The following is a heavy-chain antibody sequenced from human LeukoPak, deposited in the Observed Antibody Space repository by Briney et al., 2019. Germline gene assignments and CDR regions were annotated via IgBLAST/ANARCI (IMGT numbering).Heavy chain of an antibody. CDR1: GFTFSSYA. CDR2: ISYDGSNK. D-gene: IGHD2-2*01. J-gene: IGHJ4*02. CDR3: ARGDCSSTSCYLRKPEPDY. V-gene: IGHV3-30*04. Sequence: GGSLRLSCAASGFTFSSYAMHWVRQAPGKGLEWVAVISYDGSNKYYADSVKGRFTISRDNSKNTLYLQMNSLRAEDTAVYYCARGDCSSTSCYLRKPEPDYWGQGTLVTVSS.